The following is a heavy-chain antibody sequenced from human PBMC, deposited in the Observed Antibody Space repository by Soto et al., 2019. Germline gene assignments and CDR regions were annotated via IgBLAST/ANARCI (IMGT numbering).Heavy chain of an antibody. J-gene: IGHJ6*03. D-gene: IGHD3-3*01. CDR2: ISSSSSTI. CDR3: ARDASMITYYDIWSGPYYYYYYYMDV. V-gene: IGHV3-48*01. Sequence: GGSLRLSCAASGFTFSSYSMNWVRQAPGKGLEWVSYISSSSSTIYYADSVKGRFTISRDNAKNSLYLQMNSLRAEDTAVYYCARDASMITYYDIWSGPYYYYYYYMDVWGKGTTVTV. CDR1: GFTFSSYS.